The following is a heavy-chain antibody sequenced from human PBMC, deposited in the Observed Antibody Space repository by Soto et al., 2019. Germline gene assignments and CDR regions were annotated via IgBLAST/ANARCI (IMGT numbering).Heavy chain of an antibody. Sequence: WMRQPPGKGLEWVSYISYSSSTIFYTDSVKGRFTVSRDNAKNSLYLQMNSLRAEDTAVYYCARLTYYYDSSGPPSYRAQGTLVTVSS. V-gene: IGHV3-48*01. CDR2: ISYSSSTI. CDR3: ARLTYYYDSSGPPSY. J-gene: IGHJ4*02. D-gene: IGHD3-22*01.